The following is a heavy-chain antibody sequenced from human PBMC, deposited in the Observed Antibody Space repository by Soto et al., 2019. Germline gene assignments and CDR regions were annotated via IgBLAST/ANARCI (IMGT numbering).Heavy chain of an antibody. Sequence: QVQLVQSGAEVKKPGSSVKVSCKASGVTFSSYAISWVRQAPGPGLEWMGGIIPIFGTANYAQKFQGRGTITADESTSTAYMELSSLRSEDTAVYYCARALVGASLVGGHYYGMDVWGQGTTVTVSS. CDR3: ARALVGASLVGGHYYGMDV. CDR1: GVTFSSYA. V-gene: IGHV1-69*01. CDR2: IIPIFGTA. D-gene: IGHD1-26*01. J-gene: IGHJ6*02.